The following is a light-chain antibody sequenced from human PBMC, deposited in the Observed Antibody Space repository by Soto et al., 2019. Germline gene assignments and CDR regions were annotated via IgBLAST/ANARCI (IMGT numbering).Light chain of an antibody. Sequence: EIVMTHSPATLSVSPCERATLSSSASQSVSSSYLAWYQQKHGQVPRLLIYGASSRATGIPDRFSGSGSGTDFSLTISRLEPEDFAVYYCQQYGRTPWTFGQGTKVDIK. CDR2: GAS. CDR1: QSVSSSY. CDR3: QQYGRTPWT. J-gene: IGKJ1*01. V-gene: IGKV3-20*01.